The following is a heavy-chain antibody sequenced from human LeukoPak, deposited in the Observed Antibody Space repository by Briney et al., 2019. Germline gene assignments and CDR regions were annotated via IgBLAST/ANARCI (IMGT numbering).Heavy chain of an antibody. Sequence: ASVEVSCKASGYTFTSYGINWVRQSPGQGLEWMGWISAYNGNTNYAQKLQGRVTMTTDTSTSTAYMELRSLRSDDTAVYYCARDRVGYCTNGVCSSFDYWGQGALVTVSS. V-gene: IGHV1-18*01. J-gene: IGHJ4*02. CDR1: GYTFTSYG. CDR2: ISAYNGNT. D-gene: IGHD2-8*01. CDR3: ARDRVGYCTNGVCSSFDY.